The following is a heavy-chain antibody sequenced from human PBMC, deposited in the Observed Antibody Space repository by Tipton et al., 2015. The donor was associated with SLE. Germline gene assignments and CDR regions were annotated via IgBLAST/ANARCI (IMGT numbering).Heavy chain of an antibody. D-gene: IGHD3-10*01. Sequence: LRLSCAVHGGFFSGYYWSWIRQPPGKGLEWIGGINHSGSTNYNPSLKSRVTISVDTSKNQFSLKLSSVTAADTAVYYCAAGACPQSFEMWGQGTMVTV. CDR3: AAGACPQSFEM. CDR2: INHSGST. CDR1: GGFFSGYY. V-gene: IGHV4-34*01. J-gene: IGHJ3*02.